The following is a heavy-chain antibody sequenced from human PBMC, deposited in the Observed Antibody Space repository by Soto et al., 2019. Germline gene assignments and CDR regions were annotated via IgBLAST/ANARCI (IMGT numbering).Heavy chain of an antibody. Sequence: PSETLSLTCPFSGGSISSGGYYWSWIRQHPGKGLECIGYISYRGSTYYTPSLQSRVSISVDTSKIRFSLKLNAVTAAETAVYYCARNGGGYYDSSAYYKKYLDNGSQGILVTVAS. CDR3: ARNGGGYYDSSAYYKKYLDN. J-gene: IGHJ4*02. D-gene: IGHD3-22*01. CDR2: ISYRGST. V-gene: IGHV4-31*03. CDR1: GGSISSGGYY.